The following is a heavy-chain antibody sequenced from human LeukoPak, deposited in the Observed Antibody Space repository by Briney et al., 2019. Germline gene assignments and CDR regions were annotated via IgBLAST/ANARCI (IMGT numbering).Heavy chain of an antibody. CDR3: ARYYYDSSGYWD. V-gene: IGHV1-69*05. CDR2: IIPIFGTA. J-gene: IGHJ4*02. D-gene: IGHD3-22*01. CDR1: GGTFSSYA. Sequence: ALVKVSCKASGGTFSSYAISWVRQAPGQGLEWMGRIIPIFGTANYAQKFQGRVTITTDESTSTAYMELSSLRSEDTAVYYCARYYYDSSGYWDWGQGTLVTVSS.